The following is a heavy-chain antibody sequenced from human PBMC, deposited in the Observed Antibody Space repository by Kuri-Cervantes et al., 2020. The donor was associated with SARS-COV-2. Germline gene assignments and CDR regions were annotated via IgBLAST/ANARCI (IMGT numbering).Heavy chain of an antibody. CDR1: GGSISSYY. J-gene: IGHJ3*02. D-gene: IGHD3-3*01. CDR2: IYYSGSN. Sequence: GSLRLSCTVSGGSISSYYWSWIRQPPGKGLEWIGYIYYSGSNNYNPSLKSRVTISVDTSKNQFSLKLSSVTAADTAVYYCARRPWGITIFGVVTSDGFDIWGQGTMVTVSS. V-gene: IGHV4-59*01. CDR3: ARRPWGITIFGVVTSDGFDI.